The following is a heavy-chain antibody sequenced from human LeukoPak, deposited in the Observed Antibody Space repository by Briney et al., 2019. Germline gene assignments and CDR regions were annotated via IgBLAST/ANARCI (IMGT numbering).Heavy chain of an antibody. CDR3: ARGENY. CDR2: INHSGST. V-gene: IGHV4-34*01. J-gene: IGHJ4*02. CDR1: GFTFSNAW. Sequence: PRGSLRLSCAASGFTFSNAWMNWVRQPPGKGLEWIGEINHSGSTNYNPSLKSRVTISVDTSKNQFSLKLSSVTAADTAVYYCARGENYWGQGTLVTVSS.